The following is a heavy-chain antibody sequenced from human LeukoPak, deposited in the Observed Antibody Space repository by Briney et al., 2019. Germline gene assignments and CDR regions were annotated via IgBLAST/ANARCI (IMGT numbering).Heavy chain of an antibody. CDR3: ARAKGIAVAGTGFVLGY. D-gene: IGHD6-19*01. V-gene: IGHV1-2*02. Sequence: ASVKVSCKASGYTFTGYYMHWVRQAPGQGLEWMGWISPNSGGTNYAQKFQGRVTMTRDTSISTAYMELSRLRSDDTAVYYCARAKGIAVAGTGFVLGYWGQGTLVTVSS. J-gene: IGHJ4*02. CDR1: GYTFTGYY. CDR2: ISPNSGGT.